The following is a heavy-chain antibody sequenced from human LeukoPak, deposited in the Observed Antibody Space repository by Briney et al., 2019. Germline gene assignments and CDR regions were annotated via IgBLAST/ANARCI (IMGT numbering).Heavy chain of an antibody. J-gene: IGHJ6*02. D-gene: IGHD2-15*01. CDR3: AAPPVYCSGGSCYPGYYYGMDV. CDR1: GFTFSSYA. V-gene: IGHV3-30-3*01. Sequence: GGSLRLSCAASGFTFSSYAMHWVRQAPGKGLEWVAVISYDGSNKYYADSVKGRFTISRDNSKNTLYLQMNSLRAEDTAVYYCAAPPVYCSGGSCYPGYYYGMDVWGQGTTVTVSS. CDR2: ISYDGSNK.